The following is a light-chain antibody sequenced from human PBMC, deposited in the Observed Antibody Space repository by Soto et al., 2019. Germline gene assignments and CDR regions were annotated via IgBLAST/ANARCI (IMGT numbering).Light chain of an antibody. Sequence: QSALTQPASVSGSPGQSITISCTGTSSDVGGYNYVSWYQQHPGKAPKLMIYEVSNRPSGVSNRFSGSKSGNTASLTISGLQAEDEADYYFSSYTSSSPVVFGGGTKVTVL. CDR2: EVS. CDR3: SSYTSSSPVV. J-gene: IGLJ2*01. V-gene: IGLV2-14*01. CDR1: SSDVGGYNY.